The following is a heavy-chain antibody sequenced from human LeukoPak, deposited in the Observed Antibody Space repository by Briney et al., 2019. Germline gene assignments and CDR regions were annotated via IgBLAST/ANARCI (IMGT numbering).Heavy chain of an antibody. D-gene: IGHD3-22*01. J-gene: IGHJ4*02. CDR3: ARGDSYYYDSSGYFPSFDY. Sequence: SETLSLTCTVSGGSISSYYWSWIRQPPGKGLEWIGYIYYSGSTNYNPSLKSRVTISVDTSKNQFSLKLSSVTAADTAVYYCARGDSYYYDSSGYFPSFDYWGQGTLVTVSS. CDR1: GGSISSYY. CDR2: IYYSGST. V-gene: IGHV4-59*08.